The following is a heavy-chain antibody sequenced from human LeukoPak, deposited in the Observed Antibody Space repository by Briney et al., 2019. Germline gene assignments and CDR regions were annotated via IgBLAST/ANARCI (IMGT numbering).Heavy chain of an antibody. D-gene: IGHD6-19*01. V-gene: IGHV3-30-3*01. Sequence: GGSLRLSCAASGFTFSSYAMHWVRQAPGKGLEWVAVISYDGSNKYYADSVKGRFTISRDNSKNTLYLQMNSLRAEDTAVYYCARDSEKAVADPNWFDPWGQGTLVTVSS. CDR1: GFTFSSYA. CDR3: ARDSEKAVADPNWFDP. CDR2: ISYDGSNK. J-gene: IGHJ5*02.